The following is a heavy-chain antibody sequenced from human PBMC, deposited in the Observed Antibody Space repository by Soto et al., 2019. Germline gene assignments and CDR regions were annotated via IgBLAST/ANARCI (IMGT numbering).Heavy chain of an antibody. CDR3: ARRESAVAGTFDY. CDR1: GGSISSGGYS. CDR2: IYHSAST. Sequence: SETLSLTCAVSGGSISSGGYSWSWIRQPPGKGLELIGYIYHSASTYYNPSLKSRVTISVDRSKNQLSLKLSSVTAADTAVYYCARRESAVAGTFDYWGQGTLVTVS. V-gene: IGHV4-30-2*01. J-gene: IGHJ4*02. D-gene: IGHD6-19*01.